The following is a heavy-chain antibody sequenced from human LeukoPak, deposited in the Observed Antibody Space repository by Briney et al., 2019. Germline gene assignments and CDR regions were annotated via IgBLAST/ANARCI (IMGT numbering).Heavy chain of an antibody. CDR1: GFTFSSYG. CDR2: IRYDGSNK. V-gene: IGHV3-30*02. Sequence: PGGSLRLSCAASGFTFSSYGMHWVRQAPGKGLEWVAFIRYDGSNKYYADSVKGRFTISRDNSKNTLYLQMNSLRAEDTAVYYCANLNLPGYGDYLSLLGYWGQGTLVTVSS. CDR3: ANLNLPGYGDYLSLLGY. J-gene: IGHJ4*02. D-gene: IGHD4-17*01.